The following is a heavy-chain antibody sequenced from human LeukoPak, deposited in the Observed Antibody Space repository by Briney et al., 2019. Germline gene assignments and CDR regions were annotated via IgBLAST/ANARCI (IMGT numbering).Heavy chain of an antibody. Sequence: GRSLRLSCAVSGFTLTSYGIHWVRQAPGKGLEWVAVIAYDGSNKYYADSVKGRFTISRDNSKNTLYLQMNSLRAEDTAVYYCARARGSGWSRAPPGYWGQGALVTVSS. CDR3: ARARGSGWSRAPPGY. J-gene: IGHJ4*02. V-gene: IGHV3-30-3*01. CDR2: IAYDGSNK. CDR1: GFTLTSYG. D-gene: IGHD6-19*01.